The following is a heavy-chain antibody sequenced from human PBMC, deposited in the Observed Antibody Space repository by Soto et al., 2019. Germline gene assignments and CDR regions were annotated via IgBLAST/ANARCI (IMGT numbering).Heavy chain of an antibody. V-gene: IGHV4-39*01. CDR1: GGSISSSSYY. D-gene: IGHD2-2*01. J-gene: IGHJ5*02. CDR2: IYYSGST. Sequence: QLQLQESGPGLVKPSETLSLTCTVSGGSISSSSYYWGWIRQPPGKGLEWIGSIYYSGSTYYNPSLKNRVTISVDTSKNQFSLKLSSVTAADTAVYYCARHDIVVVPAAMRSWVGWLDPWGQGTLVTVSS. CDR3: ARHDIVVVPAAMRSWVGWLDP.